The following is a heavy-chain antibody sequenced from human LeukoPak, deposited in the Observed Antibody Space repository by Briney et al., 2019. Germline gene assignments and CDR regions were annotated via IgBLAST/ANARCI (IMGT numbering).Heavy chain of an antibody. CDR2: ISYDGTNK. CDR3: ARSGYTTGWYIWYLDL. J-gene: IGHJ2*01. D-gene: IGHD6-19*01. CDR1: GFTFSSYS. V-gene: IGHV3-30*03. Sequence: GGSLRLSCAASGFTFSSYSMSWVRQAPGKGLEWVAVISYDGTNKYYTDSVKGRFTISRDNSKQTLDLQMNSLRPEDTAVYYCARSGYTTGWYIWYLDLWGRGTLVTVSS.